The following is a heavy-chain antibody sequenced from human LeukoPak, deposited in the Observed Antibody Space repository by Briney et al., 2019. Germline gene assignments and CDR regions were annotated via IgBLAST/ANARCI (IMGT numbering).Heavy chain of an antibody. CDR1: GFSVSNNF. V-gene: IGHV3-53*01. Sequence: PGGSLRLSCAASGFSVSNNFMTWVRQAPGKGLEWVSVIYSDGTTYYADSVTGRFTISRDNAKNTLYLQMNSLRVEDTAVYYCARDPLPATGTQTGDCWGQGTLVTVSS. CDR3: ARDPLPATGTQTGDC. CDR2: IYSDGTT. D-gene: IGHD6-13*01. J-gene: IGHJ4*02.